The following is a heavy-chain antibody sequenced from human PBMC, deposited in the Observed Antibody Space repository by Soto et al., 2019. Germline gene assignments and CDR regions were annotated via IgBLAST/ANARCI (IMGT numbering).Heavy chain of an antibody. J-gene: IGHJ4*02. CDR2: IYYSGST. CDR1: GGSISSGDYF. CDR3: ARARGARYFDY. V-gene: IGHV4-30-4*01. Sequence: SETLSLTCTVSGGSISSGDYFWSWIRQPPGKGLEWIGYIYYSGSTYYNPSLKSRVTISVDTSKNQFSLKLSSVTAADTAVYYCARARGARYFDYWGQGTLVTVSS. D-gene: IGHD2-15*01.